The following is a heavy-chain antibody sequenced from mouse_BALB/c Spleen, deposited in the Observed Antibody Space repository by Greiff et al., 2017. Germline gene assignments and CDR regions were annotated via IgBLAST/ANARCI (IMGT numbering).Heavy chain of an antibody. Sequence: EVQGVESGGGLVKPGGSLKLSCAASGFTFSSYAMSWVRQSPEKRLEWVAEISSGGSYTYYPDTVTGRFTISRDNAKNTLYLEMSSLRSEDTAMYYCARRGNSPFAYWGQGTLVTVSA. CDR3: ARRGNSPFAY. CDR1: GFTFSSYA. J-gene: IGHJ3*01. D-gene: IGHD2-1*01. V-gene: IGHV5-9-4*01. CDR2: ISSGGSYT.